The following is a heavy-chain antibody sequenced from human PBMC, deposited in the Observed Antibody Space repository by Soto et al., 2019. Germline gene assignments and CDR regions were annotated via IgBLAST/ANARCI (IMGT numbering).Heavy chain of an antibody. CDR3: ARGKLYYYDSSGYSRHYYGMDV. D-gene: IGHD3-22*01. CDR1: GGSFSGYY. Sequence: KPSETLSLTCAVYGGSFSGYYWSWIRQPPGKGLEWIGEINHSGSTNYNPSLKSRVTISVDTSKNQFSLKLSSVTAADTAVYYCARGKLYYYDSSGYSRHYYGMDVWGQGTTVTVSS. V-gene: IGHV4-34*01. J-gene: IGHJ6*02. CDR2: INHSGST.